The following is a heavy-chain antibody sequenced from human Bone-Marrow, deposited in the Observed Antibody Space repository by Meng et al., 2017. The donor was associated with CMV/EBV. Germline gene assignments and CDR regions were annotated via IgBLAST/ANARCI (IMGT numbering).Heavy chain of an antibody. Sequence: QITFKESGTTLVKPTQPLPMTCTFSGFSFSTSGVGVGCIRQPPGKALEWLALIYWDDYKRYSPSLKSRLTITKDTSKNQVVLTMTNMDPVDTATYYCAHITPRPGWIAYWGQGTLVTVSS. CDR3: AHITPRPGWIAY. V-gene: IGHV2-5*02. D-gene: IGHD6-6*01. J-gene: IGHJ4*02. CDR2: IYWDDYK. CDR1: GFSFSTSGVG.